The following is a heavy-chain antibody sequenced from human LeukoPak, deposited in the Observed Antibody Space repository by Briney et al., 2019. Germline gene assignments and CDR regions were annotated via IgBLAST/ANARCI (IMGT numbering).Heavy chain of an antibody. Sequence: GESLKISCKGSGYSFTSYWIGWVRQMPGKGLEWMGIIYPGDSDTRYSPSFQGQVTISADKSISTAYLQWSSLKASDTAMYYCARPPTANYYDSSGYSDYWGQGTLVTVSS. CDR1: GYSFTSYW. J-gene: IGHJ4*02. D-gene: IGHD3-22*01. V-gene: IGHV5-51*01. CDR2: IYPGDSDT. CDR3: ARPPTANYYDSSGYSDY.